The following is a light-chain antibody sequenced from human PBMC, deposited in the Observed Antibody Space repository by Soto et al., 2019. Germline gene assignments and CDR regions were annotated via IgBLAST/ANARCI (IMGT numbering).Light chain of an antibody. J-gene: IGLJ3*02. Sequence: QSVLTQPPSASVTPGQGVTISCAGCTSHIETTTINWYQQFPGTATKLLTYRNDQRPSGVPDRFSGYKSGTSDSLAISWLQYEDEADYYCAAWDGSLNIWVLGGGTKLTVL. CDR2: RND. CDR1: TSHIETTT. V-gene: IGLV1-44*01. CDR3: AAWDGSLNIWV.